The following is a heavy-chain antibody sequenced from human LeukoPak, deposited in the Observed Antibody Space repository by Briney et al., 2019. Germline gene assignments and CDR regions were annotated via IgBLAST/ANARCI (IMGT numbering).Heavy chain of an antibody. CDR1: GGSISSYY. D-gene: IGHD5-24*01. CDR2: IYYTGST. CDR3: ARDGYKKGVDY. V-gene: IGHV4-59*12. J-gene: IGHJ4*02. Sequence: TSETLSLTCTVSGGSISSYYWSWIRQPPGKGLEWIGFIYYTGSTNYNPSLKSRVTISLDTSKNQFSLKLTSVTAADTAVYYCARDGYKKGVDYWGQGTLVTVS.